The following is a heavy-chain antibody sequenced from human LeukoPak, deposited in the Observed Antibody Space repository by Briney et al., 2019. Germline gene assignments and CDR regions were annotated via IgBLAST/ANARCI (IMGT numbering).Heavy chain of an antibody. CDR2: INHSGST. D-gene: IGHD5-12*01. CDR1: GGSFSGYY. Sequence: SETLSLTCAVYGGSFSGYYWSWIRRPPGKGLEWIGEINHSGSTNYNPSLKSRVTISVDTSKNQFSLKLSSVTAADTAVYYCAREGKVATGFDYWGQGTLVTVSS. J-gene: IGHJ4*02. CDR3: AREGKVATGFDY. V-gene: IGHV4-34*01.